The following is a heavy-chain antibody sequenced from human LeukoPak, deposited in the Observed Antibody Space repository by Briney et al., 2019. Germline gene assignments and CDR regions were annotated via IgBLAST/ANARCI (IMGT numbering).Heavy chain of an antibody. CDR1: GGSFRGYY. CDR2: INHSGSS. D-gene: IGHD2/OR15-2a*01. V-gene: IGHV4-34*01. Sequence: SETLSLTCAVYGGSFRGYYWSWIRQPPGKGLEWIGEINHSGSSYYNPSLKSRVTKNQFSLKLSSVTAADTAVYYCATQILLCHYYWGQGTLVTVSS. CDR3: ATQILLCHYY. J-gene: IGHJ4*02.